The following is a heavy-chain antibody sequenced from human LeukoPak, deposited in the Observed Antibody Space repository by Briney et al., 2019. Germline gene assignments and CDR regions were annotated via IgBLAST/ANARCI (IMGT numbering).Heavy chain of an antibody. D-gene: IGHD6-13*01. CDR3: AREGSGSSWYYTAYYFDY. V-gene: IGHV4-61*08. J-gene: IGHJ4*02. CDR1: GGSVSSGGYY. CDR2: IYCSGST. Sequence: SETLSLTCTVSGGSVSSGGYYWSWIRQPPGKGLEWIGYIYCSGSTNYNPSLKSRVTISVDTSKNQFSLKLSSVTAADTAVYYCAREGSGSSWYYTAYYFDYWGQGTLVTVSS.